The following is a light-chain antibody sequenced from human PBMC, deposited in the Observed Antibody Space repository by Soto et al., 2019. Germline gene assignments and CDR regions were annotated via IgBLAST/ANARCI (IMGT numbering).Light chain of an antibody. CDR2: DAP. V-gene: IGKV1-33*01. CDR3: QQYTSDIYS. CDR1: QDVINY. Sequence: DITLTQSPSSLSASVGDRVSITCQASQDVINYLNWYQQKPGKAPKLLISDAPNLETGVPSRFTGSGSGTHFTLTISSLQPEDFATYHCQQYTSDIYSFGQGTKLQ. J-gene: IGKJ2*01.